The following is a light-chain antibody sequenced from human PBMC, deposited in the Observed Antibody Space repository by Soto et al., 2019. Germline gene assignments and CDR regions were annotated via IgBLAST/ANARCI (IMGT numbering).Light chain of an antibody. CDR2: DVS. CDR3: CSYVGSFTGV. J-gene: IGLJ2*01. V-gene: IGLV2-11*01. CDR1: SSDVGGYNF. Sequence: QSVLTQPPSMSGAPGQRVTISCTGTSSDVGGYNFVSWYQQHPGKTPKLMIYDVSQRPSGVPDRFSGSKSGNTASLTISGLQAEDEADYYCCSYVGSFTGVFGGGTKLTVL.